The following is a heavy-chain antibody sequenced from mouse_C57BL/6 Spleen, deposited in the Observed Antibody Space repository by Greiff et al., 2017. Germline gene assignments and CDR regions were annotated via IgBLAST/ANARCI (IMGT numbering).Heavy chain of an antibody. Sequence: EVKLVESGGGLVKPGGSLNLSCAASGFTFSSYTMSWVRQTPEKRLEWVATISGGGGNTYYPDSVKGRFTISRDNAKNTLYLQMSSLRSEDTALYYCARQTGSFAYWGQGTLVTVSA. J-gene: IGHJ3*01. V-gene: IGHV5-9*01. CDR3: ARQTGSFAY. D-gene: IGHD4-1*01. CDR2: ISGGGGNT. CDR1: GFTFSSYT.